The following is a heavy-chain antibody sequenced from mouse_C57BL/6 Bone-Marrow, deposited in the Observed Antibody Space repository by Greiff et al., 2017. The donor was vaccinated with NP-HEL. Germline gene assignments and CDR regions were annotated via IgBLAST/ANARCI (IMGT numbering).Heavy chain of an antibody. CDR2: INPNYGTT. D-gene: IGHD1-1*01. J-gene: IGHJ1*03. CDR1: GYSFTDYN. CDR3: VYYGSSYGYFDV. V-gene: IGHV1-39*01. Sequence: LQESGPELVKPGASVKISCKASGYSFTDYNMNWVKQSNGKSLEWIGVINPNYGTTSYNQKFKGKATLTVDQSSSTAYMQLNSLTSEDSAVYYCVYYGSSYGYFDVWGTGTTVTVSS.